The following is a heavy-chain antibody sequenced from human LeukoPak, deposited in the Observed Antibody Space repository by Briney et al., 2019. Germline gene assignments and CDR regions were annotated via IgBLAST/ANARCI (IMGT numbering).Heavy chain of an antibody. D-gene: IGHD2-2*01. CDR2: INHSGST. J-gene: IGHJ4*02. CDR3: ARGLRGPRYCSSTSCYQDY. V-gene: IGHV4-34*01. CDR1: GGSFSGYY. Sequence: SETLPLTCAVYGGSFSGYYWSWIRQPPGKGLEWIGEINHSGSTNYNPSLKSRVTISVDTSKNQFSLKLSSVTAADTAVYYCARGLRGPRYCSSTSCYQDYWGQGTLVTVSS.